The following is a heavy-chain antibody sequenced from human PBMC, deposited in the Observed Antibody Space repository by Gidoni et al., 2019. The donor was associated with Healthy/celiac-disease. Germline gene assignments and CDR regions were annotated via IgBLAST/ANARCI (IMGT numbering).Heavy chain of an antibody. V-gene: IGHV4-39*01. CDR1: GGSISSSIYY. CDR3: ARRGGDIVVVPAAPFRGWFDP. Sequence: QLQLQESGPGLVKPSETLSLTCTVSGGSISSSIYYWGWIRQPPGKGLEWIGSIYYSGSTYYNPSLKSRVTISVDTSKNQFSLKLSSVTAADTAVYYCARRGGDIVVVPAAPFRGWFDPWGQGTLVTVSS. D-gene: IGHD2-2*01. J-gene: IGHJ5*02. CDR2: IYYSGST.